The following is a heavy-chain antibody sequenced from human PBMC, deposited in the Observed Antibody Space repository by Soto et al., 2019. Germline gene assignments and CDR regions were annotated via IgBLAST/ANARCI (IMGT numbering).Heavy chain of an antibody. CDR2: IDHSGTT. V-gene: IGHV4-4*02. J-gene: IGHJ3*02. Sequence: QVQLQESGPGLVKPSGTLSLTCAVSGVSISIPNWWAWVRQAPGKGLEWIGEIDHSGTTNYNPSLNSRVTLSLDRSKNQFSLRLTSVVAADTAVYFCARGKFYAFDIWGQGTMVTVSS. CDR1: GVSISIPNW. CDR3: ARGKFYAFDI.